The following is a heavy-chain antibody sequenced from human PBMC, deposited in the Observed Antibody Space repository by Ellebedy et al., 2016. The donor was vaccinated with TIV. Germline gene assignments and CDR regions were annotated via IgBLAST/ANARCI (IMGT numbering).Heavy chain of an antibody. Sequence: GESLKISCAASGFTFSRFSMNWVRQAPGKGLEWLAYITISGDTTFYADSVKGRFTISRDNAKNSLYLQMNSLRDEDTAVYYCAKLGGIAAAGTAFYAFDMWGQGTMVTVSS. CDR1: GFTFSRFS. CDR2: ITISGDTT. CDR3: AKLGGIAAAGTAFYAFDM. J-gene: IGHJ3*02. V-gene: IGHV3-48*02. D-gene: IGHD6-13*01.